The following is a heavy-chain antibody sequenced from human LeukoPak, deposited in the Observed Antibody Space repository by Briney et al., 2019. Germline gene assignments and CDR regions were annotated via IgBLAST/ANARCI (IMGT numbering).Heavy chain of an antibody. J-gene: IGHJ3*02. CDR2: MHNSGSS. CDR3: ARSAEWLRNAFDI. CDR1: GASTSHFY. Sequence: SETLSLSCTVSGASTSHFYWNWIRQRPGKGVEWIGYMHNSGSSTHSPSLKSRVTISIDTSKNQFSLQLTSVTAADTAIYYCARSAEWLRNAFDIWGQGTMVSVSS. V-gene: IGHV4-59*01. D-gene: IGHD5-12*01.